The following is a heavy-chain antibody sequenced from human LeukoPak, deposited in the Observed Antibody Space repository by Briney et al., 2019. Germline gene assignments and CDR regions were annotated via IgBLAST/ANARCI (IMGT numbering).Heavy chain of an antibody. CDR3: TRDPRRLDY. J-gene: IGHJ4*02. V-gene: IGHV1-2*02. Sequence: ASVKVSCKASGYTFTGYYMHWVRQAPGQGLEWMGWINPNSGGTNYAQKFQGRVTMARNTSISTAYMELSSLRAEDTAVYYCTRDPRRLDYWGQGTLVTVSS. CDR1: GYTFTGYY. CDR2: INPNSGGT.